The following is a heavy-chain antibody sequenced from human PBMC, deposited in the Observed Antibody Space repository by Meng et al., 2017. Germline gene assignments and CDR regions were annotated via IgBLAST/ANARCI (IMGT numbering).Heavy chain of an antibody. CDR2: INWNGGST. CDR1: GFTFDDYG. V-gene: IGHV3-20*04. Sequence: GESLKISCAASGFTFDDYGMSWVRQAPGKGLEWVSGINWNGGSTGYADSVKGRFTISRDNAKTSLYLQMNSLRAEDTALYYCARFYFGYSYGPHHFDYWGQGTLVTVSS. CDR3: ARFYFGYSYGPHHFDY. D-gene: IGHD5-18*01. J-gene: IGHJ4*02.